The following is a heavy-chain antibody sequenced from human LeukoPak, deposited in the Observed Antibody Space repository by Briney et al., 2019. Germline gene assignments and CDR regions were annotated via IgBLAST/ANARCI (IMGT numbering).Heavy chain of an antibody. CDR1: GFTFSSYG. V-gene: IGHV3-30*18. CDR2: ISYDGSNK. D-gene: IGHD3-22*01. J-gene: IGHJ3*02. Sequence: GGSLRLSCAASGFTFSSYGMHWVRQAPGKGLEWVAVISYDGSNKYYADSVKGRFTISRDNSKNTLYLQMNSLRAEDTAVYYCAKDLRPYYYDSSGYYYVGIFDAFDIWGQGTMVTVSS. CDR3: AKDLRPYYYDSSGYYYVGIFDAFDI.